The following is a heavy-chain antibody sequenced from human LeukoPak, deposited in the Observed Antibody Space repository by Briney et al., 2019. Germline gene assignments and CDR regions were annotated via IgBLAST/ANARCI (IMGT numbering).Heavy chain of an antibody. D-gene: IGHD4-17*01. CDR1: GGSISSYY. Sequence: PSETLSLTCTVSGGSISSYYWSWIRQPPGKGLEWIGYIYYSGSTDYNPSLKSRVTISIDTSKNQFSLKLSSVTAAGTAVYYCARDSRSLGVTTVTRGFDYWGQGTLVTVSS. CDR2: IYYSGST. V-gene: IGHV4-59*01. J-gene: IGHJ4*02. CDR3: ARDSRSLGVTTVTRGFDY.